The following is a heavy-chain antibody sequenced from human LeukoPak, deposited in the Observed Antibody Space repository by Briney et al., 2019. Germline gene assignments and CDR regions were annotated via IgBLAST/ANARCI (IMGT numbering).Heavy chain of an antibody. CDR2: ISSHGAT. CDR1: GFTFRRHA. CDR3: ARDHYDSSGYWYFLDY. V-gene: IGHV3-64*01. J-gene: IGHJ4*02. Sequence: GSLRLSCVASGFTFRRHAMHWVRQAPGRGLEYVSAISSHGATYYSNSVKGRFTISRDDSKNTVYLQLDSLRTDDTAVYFCARDHYDSSGYWYFLDYWGQGAPVTVSS. D-gene: IGHD3-22*01.